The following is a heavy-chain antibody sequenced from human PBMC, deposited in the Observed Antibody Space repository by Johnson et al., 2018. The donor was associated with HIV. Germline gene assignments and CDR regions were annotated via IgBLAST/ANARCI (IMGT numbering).Heavy chain of an antibody. Sequence: VQLVESGGGLVQPGGSLKLSCAASGFTFSGSAMHWVRQASGKGLEWVAVISYDGSNKYYADSVKGRFTISRDNSKNTLYLQMNSLRAEDTAVYYCAREAGAGGAFDIWGQGTMVTVSS. J-gene: IGHJ3*02. V-gene: IGHV3-30-3*01. D-gene: IGHD3-16*01. CDR2: ISYDGSNK. CDR3: AREAGAGGAFDI. CDR1: GFTFSGSA.